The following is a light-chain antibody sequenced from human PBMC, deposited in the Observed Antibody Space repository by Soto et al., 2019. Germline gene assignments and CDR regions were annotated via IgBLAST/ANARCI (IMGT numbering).Light chain of an antibody. J-gene: IGLJ1*01. V-gene: IGLV2-14*01. CDR3: SSYTSSSTLV. CDR1: SSEVGGYNY. CDR2: DVS. Sequence: QSVLTQPASVSGSPGQSITISCTGTSSEVGGYNYVSWYQQHPGKAPKLMIYDVSNPPSGVSNRFSGSKSGNTASLTISGLQAEDEADYYCSSYTSSSTLVFGTGTKVTVL.